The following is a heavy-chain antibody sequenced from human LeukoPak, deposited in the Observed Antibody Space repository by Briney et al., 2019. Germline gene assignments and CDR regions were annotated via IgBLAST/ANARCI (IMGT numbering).Heavy chain of an antibody. Sequence: ASVKVSFKASGGTLSSYAISWVRQAPGQGLEWMGGIIPIFGTANYAQKFQGRVTITTDESTSTAYMELSSLRSEDTAVYYCARYNHGGYDLSWFDSWGQGTLVTVSS. V-gene: IGHV1-69*05. D-gene: IGHD5-12*01. J-gene: IGHJ5*01. CDR2: IIPIFGTA. CDR1: GGTLSSYA. CDR3: ARYNHGGYDLSWFDS.